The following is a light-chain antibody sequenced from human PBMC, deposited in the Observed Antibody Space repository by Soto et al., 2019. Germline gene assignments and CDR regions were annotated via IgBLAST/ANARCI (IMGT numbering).Light chain of an antibody. CDR1: QNIRNL. J-gene: IGKJ5*01. CDR2: DAS. Sequence: DIQLTQSPSTLSAAVGDSVTITCRASQNIRNLLAWYQQKPGKAPKPLIFDASTLKTGVPSRFGGSGSWAEFNFTITGLQPDDFATYFCQQYYTYSTFGQGTRLDIK. V-gene: IGKV1-5*01. CDR3: QQYYTYST.